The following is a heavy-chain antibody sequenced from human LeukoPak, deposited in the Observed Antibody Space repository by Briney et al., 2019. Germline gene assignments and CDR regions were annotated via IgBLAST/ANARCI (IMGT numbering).Heavy chain of an antibody. CDR1: GGSFSGYY. Sequence: SETLSLTCAVYGGSFSGYYWSWIRQHPGKGLEWIGYIYYSGSTYYNPSLKSRVTISVDTSKNQFSLKLSSVTAADTAVYYCARVQGARYCSSTSCPEGDWFDPWGQGTLVTASS. CDR3: ARVQGARYCSSTSCPEGDWFDP. CDR2: IYYSGST. J-gene: IGHJ5*02. V-gene: IGHV4-31*11. D-gene: IGHD2-2*01.